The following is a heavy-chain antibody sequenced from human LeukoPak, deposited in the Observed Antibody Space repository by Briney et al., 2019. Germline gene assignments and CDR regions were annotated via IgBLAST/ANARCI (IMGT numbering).Heavy chain of an antibody. V-gene: IGHV4-59*08. Sequence: PSATLSLTCTVSGGSVSGYYWSWLRQPPGKELERIAYIYNSATTNYNPSLKSRVTVSVDTSKNKLSLTLSSVTAADTAIYYCARHEDGYFPMLHWGQGTLVTVSS. CDR1: GGSVSGYY. CDR2: IYNSATT. D-gene: IGHD5-24*01. J-gene: IGHJ4*02. CDR3: ARHEDGYFPMLH.